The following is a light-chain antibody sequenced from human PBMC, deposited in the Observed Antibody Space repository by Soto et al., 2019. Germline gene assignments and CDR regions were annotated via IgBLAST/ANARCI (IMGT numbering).Light chain of an antibody. CDR3: QQRSNWPPYT. Sequence: EIVLTQSPATLSLSPGERATLSFRASQSVSSYLAWYQQKPGQAPRLLIYAASNRATGIPARLSGSGSGTDLTLTISSLEPEDCAVYYCQQRSNWPPYTFGQGTKLEIK. CDR2: AAS. J-gene: IGKJ2*01. CDR1: QSVSSY. V-gene: IGKV3-11*01.